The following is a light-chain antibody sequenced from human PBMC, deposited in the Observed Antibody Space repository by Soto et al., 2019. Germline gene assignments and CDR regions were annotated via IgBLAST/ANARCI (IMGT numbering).Light chain of an antibody. CDR3: QQYNDWPPT. Sequence: EKVMTQSPTTLPVSPGVRATLSCRASQSVSSTVAWYPQKTGQAPRLLISGASTRATGVPARFSGSGSGTAFSLTTTRLQSEEVGVYYCQQYNDWPPTFGQGTRGEI. CDR1: QSVSST. CDR2: GAS. J-gene: IGKJ1*01. V-gene: IGKV3-15*01.